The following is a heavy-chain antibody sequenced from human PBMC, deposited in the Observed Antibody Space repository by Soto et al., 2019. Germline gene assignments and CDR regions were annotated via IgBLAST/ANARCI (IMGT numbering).Heavy chain of an antibody. Sequence: PSETLSLTCTVSGGSISSSNWWSWVRQPPGKGLEWIGEIYHSGSTNYNPSLKSRVIISVDKSKNQFSLKLSSVTAADTAVYYCARERYCGGDCYHNWFDPWGQGTLVTVSS. D-gene: IGHD2-21*02. J-gene: IGHJ5*02. CDR1: GGSISSSNW. CDR2: IYHSGST. CDR3: ARERYCGGDCYHNWFDP. V-gene: IGHV4-4*02.